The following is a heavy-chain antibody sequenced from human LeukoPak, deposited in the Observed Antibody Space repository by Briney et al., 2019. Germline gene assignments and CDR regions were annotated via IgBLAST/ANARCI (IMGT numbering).Heavy chain of an antibody. CDR2: INHSGST. Sequence: PSETLSLTCAVYGGSFSGYYWSWIRQPPGKGLEWIGEINHSGSTNYNPSLKSRVTISVDTSKNQFSLKLTSVTAADTAVYYCATQGGDHYDSRGYYPPFVHWGQGNLVIVSS. CDR3: ATQGGDHYDSRGYYPPFVH. J-gene: IGHJ4*02. D-gene: IGHD3-22*01. CDR1: GGSFSGYY. V-gene: IGHV4-34*01.